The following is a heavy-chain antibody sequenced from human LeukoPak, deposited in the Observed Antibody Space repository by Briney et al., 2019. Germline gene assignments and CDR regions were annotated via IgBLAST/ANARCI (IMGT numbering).Heavy chain of an antibody. CDR2: IRYDGSNK. CDR3: AKVSSSERYYFDY. V-gene: IGHV3-30*02. CDR1: GFTFSSYG. J-gene: IGHJ4*02. D-gene: IGHD6-6*01. Sequence: PGGSLRLSCAASGFTFSSYGMHWVRQAPGKGLEWVAFIRYDGSNKYYADSVKGRFTISRDNSKNTLYLQMDSLRAEDTAVYYCAKVSSSERYYFDYWGQGTLVTVSS.